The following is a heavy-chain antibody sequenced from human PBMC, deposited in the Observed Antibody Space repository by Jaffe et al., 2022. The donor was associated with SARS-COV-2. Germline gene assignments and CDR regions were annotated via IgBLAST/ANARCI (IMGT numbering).Heavy chain of an antibody. CDR1: GFDFPNFG. V-gene: IGHV3-23*01. Sequence: EVQLLESGGDLVQPGGSLRLSCVASGFDFPNFGMTWVRRDPGKGLEWVSSVSGSGGSTYYTDSVKGRFTISRDNSKNTIYLQMYRLRAEDTAIYYCAKWAFSGYDGRRSHFDYWGQGTLVTVSS. CDR3: AKWAFSGYDGRRSHFDY. J-gene: IGHJ4*02. D-gene: IGHD5-12*01. CDR2: VSGSGGST.